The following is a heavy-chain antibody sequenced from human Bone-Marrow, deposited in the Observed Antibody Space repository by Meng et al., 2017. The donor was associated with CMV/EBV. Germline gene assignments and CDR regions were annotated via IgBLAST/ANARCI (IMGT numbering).Heavy chain of an antibody. CDR1: GGSISNYY. D-gene: IGHD6-13*01. V-gene: IGHV4-59*01. J-gene: IGHJ5*02. CDR3: AREIAAGANWFDP. CDR2: IYYSGST. Sequence: SETLSLTCTVSGGSISNYYWSWIRQPPGKGLEWIGYIYYSGSTNYNPSLKSRVTISVDTSKNQFSLKLSSVTAADTAVYYCAREIAAGANWFDPWGQGTLVTVSS.